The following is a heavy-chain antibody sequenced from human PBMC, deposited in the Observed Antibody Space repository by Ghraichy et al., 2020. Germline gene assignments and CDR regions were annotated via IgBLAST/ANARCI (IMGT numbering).Heavy chain of an antibody. CDR3: ARQEGIAVAGPNYYYMDV. CDR2: ISSTGTYI. Sequence: GESLNISCAASGFTFSLYSMNWVRQGPGKGLEWVSSISSTGTYIYHGDSMKGRFTISRDNAKNSLYLQMNSLRAEDTAVYYCARQEGIAVAGPNYYYMDVWGKGTTVTVSS. V-gene: IGHV3-21*01. J-gene: IGHJ6*03. D-gene: IGHD6-19*01. CDR1: GFTFSLYS.